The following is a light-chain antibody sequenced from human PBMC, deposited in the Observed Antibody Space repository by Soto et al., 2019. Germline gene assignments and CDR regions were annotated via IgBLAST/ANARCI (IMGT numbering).Light chain of an antibody. CDR2: DVS. J-gene: IGLJ1*01. CDR1: SSDVCGYNY. V-gene: IGLV2-14*03. CDR3: SSYTSSSLHV. Sequence: QSALTQPASVSGSPGQSITISCTGTSSDVCGYNYVSWYQQHPGKAPKLMIYDVSNRPSGVSYRFSGSKSGNTASLTISGLQAEDEADYYCSSYTSSSLHVFGTGTKVTVL.